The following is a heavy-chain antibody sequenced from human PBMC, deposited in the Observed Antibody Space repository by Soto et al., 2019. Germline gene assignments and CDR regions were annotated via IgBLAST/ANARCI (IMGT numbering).Heavy chain of an antibody. Sequence: QVQLVESGGGVVQPGRSLRLSCAASGFTFSSYGMHWVRQAPGKGLEWVAVISYDGSNKYYADSVKGRFTISRDNSKNTLYLQMNSLSSEDTAVYYCAKAPLRDGYNYDGYFDYWGQGTLVTVSS. V-gene: IGHV3-30*18. J-gene: IGHJ4*02. D-gene: IGHD5-12*01. CDR2: ISYDGSNK. CDR1: GFTFSSYG. CDR3: AKAPLRDGYNYDGYFDY.